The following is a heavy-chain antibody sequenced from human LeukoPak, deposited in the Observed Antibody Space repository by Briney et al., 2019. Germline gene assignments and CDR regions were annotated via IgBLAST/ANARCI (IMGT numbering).Heavy chain of an antibody. CDR2: ISDIGSI. Sequence: VKPSETLSLTCTVSGGSISSYYWGWLRQPPGKGLEWIAYISDIGSINYNPSLKSRVTISLDTSKNQFSLKLSSVTAADTAVYYCAGHHPRNTVDFWGQGTLVTVSS. D-gene: IGHD2/OR15-2a*01. V-gene: IGHV4-59*08. CDR1: GGSISSYY. CDR3: AGHHPRNTVDF. J-gene: IGHJ4*02.